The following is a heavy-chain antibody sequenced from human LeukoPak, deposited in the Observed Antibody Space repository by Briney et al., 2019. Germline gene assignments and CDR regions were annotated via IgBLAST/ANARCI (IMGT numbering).Heavy chain of an antibody. CDR1: CGSISSSSYY. D-gene: IGHD1-26*01. CDR2: IYYSGST. Sequence: PSETLSLTCTVSCGSISSSSYYWGWIRQPPGKGLEWIGSIYYSGSTDYNPSLKSRVTISVDTSKNQFSLKLSSVTAADTAVCYCASHTSGSYRYYFDYWGQGTLVTVSS. J-gene: IGHJ4*02. CDR3: ASHTSGSYRYYFDY. V-gene: IGHV4-39*01.